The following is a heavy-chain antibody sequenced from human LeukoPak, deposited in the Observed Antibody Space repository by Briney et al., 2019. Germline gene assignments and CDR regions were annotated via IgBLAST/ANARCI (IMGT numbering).Heavy chain of an antibody. D-gene: IGHD3-10*01. CDR1: GYTFTSYG. CDR3: ARDLLVQGVIGY. CDR2: ISAYNGNT. V-gene: IGHV1-18*01. Sequence: EASVKVSCKASGYTFTSYGISWVRQAPGQGLEWMGWISAYNGNTNYAQKLQGRVTMTTDTSTSTAYRELRSLRSDDTAVYYCARDLLVQGVIGYWGQGTLVTVSS. J-gene: IGHJ4*02.